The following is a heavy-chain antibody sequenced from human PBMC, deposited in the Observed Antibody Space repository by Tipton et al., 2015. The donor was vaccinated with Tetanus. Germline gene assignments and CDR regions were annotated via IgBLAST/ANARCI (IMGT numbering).Heavy chain of an antibody. J-gene: IGHJ3*02. V-gene: IGHV1-18*01. CDR1: GYTFTSYG. D-gene: IGHD2-15*01. CDR3: ARGSCSGGSCYLGWSFDI. CDR2: ISAYNGNT. Sequence: QSGAEVKKPGASVKVSCKASGYTFTSYGISWVRQAPGQGLEWMGWISAYNGNTNYAQKLQGRVTMTTDTSTSTAYMELRSLRFDDTAVYYCARGSCSGGSCYLGWSFDIWGQGTMVTVSS.